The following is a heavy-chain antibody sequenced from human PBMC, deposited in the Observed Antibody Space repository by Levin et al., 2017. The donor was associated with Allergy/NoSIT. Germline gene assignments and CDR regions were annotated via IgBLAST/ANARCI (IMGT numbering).Heavy chain of an antibody. D-gene: IGHD4-17*01. J-gene: IGHJ4*02. CDR2: IDHSGST. CDR1: GASISSKNW. V-gene: IGHV4-4*02. CDR3: ARDRGGDYGDYYFDS. Sequence: SQTLSLTCDVSGASISSKNWWSWVRQPPGKGLEWIGEIDHSGSTNYNSSLESRATISVDKAKNQFSLKVTSVTAADPAVYYCARDRGGDYGDYYFDSWGQGTRVTVSS.